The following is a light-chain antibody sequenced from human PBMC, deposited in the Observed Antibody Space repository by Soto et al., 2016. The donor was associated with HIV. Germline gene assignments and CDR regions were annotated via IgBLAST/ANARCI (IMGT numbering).Light chain of an antibody. CDR3: QQINSYSFT. V-gene: IGKV1-9*01. CDR2: AAS. Sequence: DIQLTQSPSFLSASVGDRVTITCRASQGISSYLAWYQQKPGKAPKLLIYAASTLQSGVPSRFSGSGSGTEFTLTISSLQPEDFATYYCQQINSYSFTFGPGPKWISN. CDR1: QGISSY. J-gene: IGKJ3*01.